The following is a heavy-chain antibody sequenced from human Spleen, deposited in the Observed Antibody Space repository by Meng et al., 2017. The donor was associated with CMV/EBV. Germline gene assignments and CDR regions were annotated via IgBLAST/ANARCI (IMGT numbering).Heavy chain of an antibody. V-gene: IGHV4-38-2*02. CDR3: ARELRPNWFDP. CDR1: GYSISSGYY. D-gene: IGHD4-17*01. J-gene: IGHJ5*02. Sequence: GSLRLSCTVSGYSISSGYYWGWIRQPPGKGLEWIGSIYHSGSTYYNPSLKSRVTISVDTSKNQFSLKLSSVTAADTAVYYCARELRPNWFDPWGQGTLVTVSS. CDR2: IYHSGST.